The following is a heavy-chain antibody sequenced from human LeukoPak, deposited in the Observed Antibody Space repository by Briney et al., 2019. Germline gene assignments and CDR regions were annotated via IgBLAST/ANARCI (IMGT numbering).Heavy chain of an antibody. J-gene: IGHJ4*02. CDR3: AREVLEIDY. D-gene: IGHD1-1*01. CDR1: GFTFSSYE. CDR2: IGSSGSGT. V-gene: IGHV3-48*03. Sequence: GGSLRPSCVASGFTFSSYEMNWVRQAPGKGLEWVSYIGSSGSGTYYADSVKGRFTISRDNAKNSLYLQMNSLRAEDTAVYYCAREVLEIDYWGQGTLVTVSS.